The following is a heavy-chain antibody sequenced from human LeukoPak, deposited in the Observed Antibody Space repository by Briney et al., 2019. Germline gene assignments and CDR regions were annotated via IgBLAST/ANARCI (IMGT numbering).Heavy chain of an antibody. J-gene: IGHJ4*02. Sequence: KPSETLSLTCTVSGGSISSYYWSWIRQPAGKGLEWIGRIYTSGSTNYNPSLKSRVTMSVDTSTNQFSLKLSSVTAADTAVYYCARDYYGSGSYYNSDYWGQGTLVTVSS. CDR3: ARDYYGSGSYYNSDY. V-gene: IGHV4-4*07. CDR1: GGSISSYY. D-gene: IGHD3-10*01. CDR2: IYTSGST.